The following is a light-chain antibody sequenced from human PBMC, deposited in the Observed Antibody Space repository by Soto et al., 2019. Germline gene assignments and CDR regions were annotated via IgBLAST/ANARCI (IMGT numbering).Light chain of an antibody. CDR1: SSNIGAGYD. J-gene: IGLJ1*01. Sequence: QSALTQPPSVSGAPGQRVTISCTGSSSNIGAGYDVYWYQHLPGTAPKLLIYGNSNRPSGVPDRFSGSKSGTSASLAITGLQADDDAPYYYPSYDTSRSAPYVFGTGTKLTVL. CDR2: GNS. V-gene: IGLV1-40*01. CDR3: PSYDTSRSAPYV.